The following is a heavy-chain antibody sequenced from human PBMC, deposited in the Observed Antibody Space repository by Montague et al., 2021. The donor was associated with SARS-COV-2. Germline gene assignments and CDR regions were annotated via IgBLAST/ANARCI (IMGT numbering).Heavy chain of an antibody. Sequence: SETLSLTCTVSGGSLTKHYWSWIRKAPGKELEWLGIVFYKGTTNYNVXRSVRVSISLDTPQNQFSLRLTSLTAADTAVSYCARSISSSGARDNWGQGILVTVSS. CDR1: GGSLTKHY. CDR2: VFYKGTT. D-gene: IGHD3-22*01. CDR3: ARSISSSGARDN. V-gene: IGHV4-59*11. J-gene: IGHJ4*02.